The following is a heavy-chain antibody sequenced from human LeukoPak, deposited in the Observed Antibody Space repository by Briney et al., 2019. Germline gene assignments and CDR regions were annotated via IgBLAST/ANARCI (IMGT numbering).Heavy chain of an antibody. V-gene: IGHV1-18*01. J-gene: IGHJ5*02. CDR2: ISAYNGNT. CDR3: ARGSENYYDSSGYLGLFDP. D-gene: IGHD3-22*01. CDR1: GYTFTSNG. Sequence: ASVKVSCKASGYTFTSNGISWVRQAPGQGLEWMGWISAYNGNTNYAQKLQGRVTMTTDTSTSTAYMELRSLRSDDTAVYYCARGSENYYDSSGYLGLFDPWGQGTLVTVSS.